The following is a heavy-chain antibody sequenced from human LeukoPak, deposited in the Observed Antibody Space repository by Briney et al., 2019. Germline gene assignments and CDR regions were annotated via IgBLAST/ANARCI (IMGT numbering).Heavy chain of an antibody. Sequence: PSETLSLTCTVSGGSISSYYWGWIRQPPGKGLEWVGYIYYSGSTNYNPSLKSRVTMSVDTSKNQVSLKLSSVTAADTAVYYCAREALNAYDSSGYYAWGQGTLVTVSS. J-gene: IGHJ4*02. CDR3: AREALNAYDSSGYYA. D-gene: IGHD3-22*01. V-gene: IGHV4-59*01. CDR2: IYYSGST. CDR1: GGSISSYY.